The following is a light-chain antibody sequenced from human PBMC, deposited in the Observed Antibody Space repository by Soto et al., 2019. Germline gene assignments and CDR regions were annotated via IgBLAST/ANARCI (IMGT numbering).Light chain of an antibody. Sequence: DIQMTQSPSSLSASVGDRITITCRASQGISNYLAWYQQKPEKVPKFLIYAASTLQSGVPSRFSGSASGTDFPLTISSLQPEDVATYYFQKYNSAPPTFGQGTKVEIK. J-gene: IGKJ1*01. V-gene: IGKV1-27*01. CDR2: AAS. CDR1: QGISNY. CDR3: QKYNSAPPT.